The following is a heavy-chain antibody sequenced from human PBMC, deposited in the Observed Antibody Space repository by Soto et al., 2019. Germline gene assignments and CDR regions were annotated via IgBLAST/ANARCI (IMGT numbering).Heavy chain of an antibody. J-gene: IGHJ4*02. CDR3: ARVYGIPVAGTLDF. D-gene: IGHD6-19*01. Sequence: EVQLVESGGGLVQPGGSLRLSCAASVFTFSSYSMNWVRQAPGKGLEWGSYISSGSSTIYYADSVKGRFTIPRDNAKNSLYLQMNSLRAEDTAVYYCARVYGIPVAGTLDFWGQGTLVTVSS. CDR1: VFTFSSYS. CDR2: ISSGSSTI. V-gene: IGHV3-48*01.